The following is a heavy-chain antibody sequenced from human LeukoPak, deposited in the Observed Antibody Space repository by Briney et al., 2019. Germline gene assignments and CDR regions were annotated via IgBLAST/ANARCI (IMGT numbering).Heavy chain of an antibody. V-gene: IGHV3-64*01. CDR3: RGVTGTDDY. Sequence: GGSLRLSCAASVFNFSSYVMHWVRQARGKGLECVSAKTINGYITHYANSVKGRFTISRDNSRNTLSLQMGSLRDEDMAIYYCRGVTGTDDYWGRGPLVTVSS. D-gene: IGHD2-8*02. J-gene: IGHJ4*02. CDR1: VFNFSSYV. CDR2: KTINGYIT.